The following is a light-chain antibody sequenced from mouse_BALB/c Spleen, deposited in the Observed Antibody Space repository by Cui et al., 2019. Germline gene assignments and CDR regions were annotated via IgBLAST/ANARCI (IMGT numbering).Light chain of an antibody. CDR1: QDINSY. J-gene: IGKJ1*01. V-gene: IGKV14-111*01. CDR2: RAN. Sequence: DIKMTQYPSSLYASLGERVTITCKASQDINSYLSWFQQKPGKSPKTLIYRANRLVDGVPSRFSGSGSGQDYSLTISSLEYEDMGIYYCLQYDEFPPTFGGGTKLEIK. CDR3: LQYDEFPPT.